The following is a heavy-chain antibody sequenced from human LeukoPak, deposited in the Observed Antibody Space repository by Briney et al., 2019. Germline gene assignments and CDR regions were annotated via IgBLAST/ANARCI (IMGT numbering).Heavy chain of an antibody. J-gene: IGHJ4*02. Sequence: SETLSLTCTVSGDSLSTYYWSWIRPPAGKGLEWIGRIHTSGTTKYNPSLKRRVTMSLDTSKNQFSLSLSSVTAADTAVYYWARGKWLVVYYFDYGGQGSLVTVSS. V-gene: IGHV4-4*07. CDR3: ARGKWLVVYYFDY. CDR2: IHTSGTT. CDR1: GDSLSTYY. D-gene: IGHD6-19*01.